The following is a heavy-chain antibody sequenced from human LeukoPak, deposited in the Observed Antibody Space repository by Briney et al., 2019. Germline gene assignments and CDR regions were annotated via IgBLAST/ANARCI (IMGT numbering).Heavy chain of an antibody. V-gene: IGHV4-61*02. D-gene: IGHD1-26*01. CDR1: GGSITSGNYY. J-gene: IGHJ4*02. Sequence: SQTLSLTCTVSGGSITSGNYYWSWIWQPAGKGLEWIGRIYTAGSTNYNPSLKSRVTMSVNTSKNQFSLKLNSVTAADTAVYYCARDSSGTYYDAYFKYWGQGTLVTVSS. CDR3: ARDSSGTYYDAYFKY. CDR2: IYTAGST.